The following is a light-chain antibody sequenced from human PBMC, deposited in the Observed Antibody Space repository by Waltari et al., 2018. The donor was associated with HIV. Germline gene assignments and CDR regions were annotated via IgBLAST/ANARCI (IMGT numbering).Light chain of an antibody. CDR1: SSDAGAYNY. CDR2: EVN. Sequence: QSALTQPPSASGSPGQSVTISCTGISSDAGAYNYVSWYQQHPGKAPHRMLYEVNKRPSGVPDRFSGSKSGNTASLTVSGLQAEDEADYYCSSYVGSNRVFGGGTKLTVL. V-gene: IGLV2-8*01. J-gene: IGLJ3*02. CDR3: SSYVGSNRV.